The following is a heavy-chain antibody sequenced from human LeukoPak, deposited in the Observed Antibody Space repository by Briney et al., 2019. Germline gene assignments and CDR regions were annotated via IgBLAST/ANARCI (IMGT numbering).Heavy chain of an antibody. Sequence: GESLKISCKGSGYSFTNFWIGLVRQMPGKGLEWMGVISPGDSGIRYSPSFQGQVTISVDKSISTAYLQWSSLKASDSAMYYCAAGGASAPWGQGTLVTVSS. J-gene: IGHJ5*02. V-gene: IGHV5-51*01. CDR3: AAGGASAP. CDR1: GYSFTNFW. D-gene: IGHD3-16*01. CDR2: ISPGDSGI.